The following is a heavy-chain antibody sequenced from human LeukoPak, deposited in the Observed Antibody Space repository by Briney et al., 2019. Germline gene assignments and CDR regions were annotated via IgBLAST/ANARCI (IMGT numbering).Heavy chain of an antibody. Sequence: GGSLRLSCAASGFTFSRYGMHWVRQAPGKGLEWVAVISYDGRNKYYADSVKGRFTISRDNSKNTLYLQMNSLRAEDTAVYYCARSAAGTWDLIDYWGQGTLVTVSS. V-gene: IGHV3-30*03. CDR2: ISYDGRNK. J-gene: IGHJ4*02. CDR3: ARSAAGTWDLIDY. CDR1: GFTFSRYG. D-gene: IGHD6-13*01.